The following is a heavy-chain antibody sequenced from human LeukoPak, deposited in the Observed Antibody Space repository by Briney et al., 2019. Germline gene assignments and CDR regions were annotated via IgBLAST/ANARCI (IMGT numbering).Heavy chain of an antibody. V-gene: IGHV3-30-3*01. CDR1: GFTFSSYA. Sequence: GGSLRLSCAASGFTFSSYAIHWVRQAPGKGLEWVATASYDGSDKYYPDSVRGRFSISRDNSKNTLYLQMNSLRAEDTAVYYCAKASPSPMYQLPHFDYWGQGTLVTVSS. D-gene: IGHD2-2*01. CDR3: AKASPSPMYQLPHFDY. CDR2: ASYDGSDK. J-gene: IGHJ4*02.